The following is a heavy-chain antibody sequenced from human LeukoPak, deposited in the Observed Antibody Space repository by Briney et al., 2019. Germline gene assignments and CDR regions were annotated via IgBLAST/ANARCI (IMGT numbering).Heavy chain of an antibody. D-gene: IGHD6-6*01. J-gene: IGHJ4*02. CDR3: ARSTVEYSSSPPLDY. V-gene: IGHV3-30-3*01. CDR2: ISYDGSNK. CDR1: GFTFSSYA. Sequence: PGGSLRLSCAASGFTFSSYAMHWVRQAPGKGLEWVAVISYDGSNKYYADSVKGRFTISRDNSKNTLYLQMNSLRAEDTAVYYCARSTVEYSSSPPLDYWGQGTLVTVSS.